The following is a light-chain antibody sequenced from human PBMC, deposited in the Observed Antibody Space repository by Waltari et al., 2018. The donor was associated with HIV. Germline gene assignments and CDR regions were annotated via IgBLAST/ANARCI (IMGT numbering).Light chain of an antibody. CDR2: GVS. V-gene: IGKV1-16*02. CDR1: QGVNNY. Sequence: DIQMTQSPSSLSASVGDRVTITCRASQGVNNYLAWFQQKPGKAPKSLIYGVSTLQSGVPSKFSGGGSGTDFTLTIDSLQSEDFATYYCQQYNTFPPTFGQGTKV. CDR3: QQYNTFPPT. J-gene: IGKJ1*01.